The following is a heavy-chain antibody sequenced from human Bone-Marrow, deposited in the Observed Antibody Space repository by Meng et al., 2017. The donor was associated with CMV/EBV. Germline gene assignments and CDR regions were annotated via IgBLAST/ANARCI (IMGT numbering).Heavy chain of an antibody. V-gene: IGHV3-48*03. CDR2: ISSSGSTI. CDR3: AGEEETLTEGGWFDP. D-gene: IGHD3-16*01. CDR1: GFTFSSYE. Sequence: GESLKISCAASGFTFSSYEMNWVRQAPGKGLEWVSYISSSGSTIYYADSVKGRFTISRDNAKNSLYLQMNSLRAEDTAVYYCAGEEETLTEGGWFDPWGQGTLVTVSS. J-gene: IGHJ5*02.